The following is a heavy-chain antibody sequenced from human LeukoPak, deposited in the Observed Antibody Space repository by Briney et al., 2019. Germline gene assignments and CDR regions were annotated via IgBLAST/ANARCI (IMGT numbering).Heavy chain of an antibody. CDR1: GYTFISYD. CDR2: MNPNSGNT. J-gene: IGHJ6*02. Sequence: GASVKVSCKASGYTFISYDINWVRQATGQGLEWMGWMNPNSGNTGYAQKFQGRVTMTRNTSISTAYMELSSLRSEDTAVYYCARGKTRITIFGVVIYYYGMDVWGQGTTVTVSS. V-gene: IGHV1-8*01. D-gene: IGHD3-3*01. CDR3: ARGKTRITIFGVVIYYYGMDV.